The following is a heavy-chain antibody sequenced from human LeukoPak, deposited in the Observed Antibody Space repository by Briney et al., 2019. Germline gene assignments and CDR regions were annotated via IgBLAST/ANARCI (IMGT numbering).Heavy chain of an antibody. D-gene: IGHD5-24*01. J-gene: IGHJ4*02. V-gene: IGHV3-7*04. Sequence: GGSLRLSCVASGFPFSSYWMTWVRQAPGKGLEWVANIKQDGSKKSYVDSVKGRLTISRDNAKNSLYLQMNSLRAEDTAIYYCTRVGYIDEGIDYWGQGTLVTVSS. CDR3: TRVGYIDEGIDY. CDR2: IKQDGSKK. CDR1: GFPFSSYW.